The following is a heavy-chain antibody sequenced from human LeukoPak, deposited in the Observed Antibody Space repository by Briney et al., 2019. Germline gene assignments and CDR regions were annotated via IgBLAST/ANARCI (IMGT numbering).Heavy chain of an antibody. D-gene: IGHD2-2*01. V-gene: IGHV3-7*01. CDR3: ARGVVPAARTTFDY. Sequence: GGSLRLSCAASGFTFSSYWMSWVRQAPGKGLEWVANIKQDGSEKYYVDSVKGRFTISRDNAKNSLYLQMNSLRAEDTAVYYCARGVVPAARTTFDYWGQGTLVTVSS. J-gene: IGHJ4*02. CDR1: GFTFSSYW. CDR2: IKQDGSEK.